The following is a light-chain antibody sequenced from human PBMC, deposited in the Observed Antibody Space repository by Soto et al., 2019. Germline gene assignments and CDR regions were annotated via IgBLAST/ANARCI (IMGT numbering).Light chain of an antibody. CDR1: QSISSY. J-gene: IGKJ1*01. Sequence: DLQMTQSPSSLSASVGDRVTITCRASQSISSYVNWYQQKPGKAPKLRIYAASSLQSGVPSRFSGSGSGTDFTLTISSLQPEDFSPYYCQQSYSTPRTFGQGTKVEIK. CDR3: QQSYSTPRT. CDR2: AAS. V-gene: IGKV1-39*01.